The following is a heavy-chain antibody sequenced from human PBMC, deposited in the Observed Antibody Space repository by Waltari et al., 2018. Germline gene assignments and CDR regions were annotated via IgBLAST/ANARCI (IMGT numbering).Heavy chain of an antibody. V-gene: IGHV3-53*01. D-gene: IGHD4-17*01. J-gene: IGHJ3*02. CDR3: ANTASYAFDI. CDR1: RFTVSGKY. Sequence: EVQLVESGGGLVQPGGSLRLSCAASRFTVSGKYMSWVRQAPGKGLEWVSIIYSGGNTYYADSVKGRFTISRDNSKNTLYLQMSNLRAEDTALYYCANTASYAFDIWGQGTMVTVSS. CDR2: IYSGGNT.